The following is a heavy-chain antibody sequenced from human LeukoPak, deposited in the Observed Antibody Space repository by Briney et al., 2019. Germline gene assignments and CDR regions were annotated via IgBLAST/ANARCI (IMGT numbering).Heavy chain of an antibody. Sequence: SETLSLTCTVSGGSISSYYWSWLRQPPGKGLEWIGYIYYSGSTNYNPSLKSRVTISVDTSKNQFSLKLSSVTAADTAVYYCARGLTRGAFDYWGQGTLVTVSS. V-gene: IGHV4-59*01. CDR2: IYYSGST. J-gene: IGHJ4*02. CDR1: GGSISSYY. CDR3: ARGLTRGAFDY. D-gene: IGHD4-23*01.